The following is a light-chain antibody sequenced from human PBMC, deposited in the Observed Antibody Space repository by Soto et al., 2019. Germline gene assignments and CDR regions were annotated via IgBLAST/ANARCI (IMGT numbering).Light chain of an antibody. CDR3: QQSKTFPYT. CDR2: AAS. Sequence: DIQMTQSPSSVSASVGDRVTITCRASQGIGNCLAWYQQKPGIAPKLLIYAASSLQSGVPSRFSGSGSGTDFSPTISSLQPEDFATYFCQQSKTFPYTFCQGTKLEIK. J-gene: IGKJ2*01. CDR1: QGIGNC. V-gene: IGKV1-12*01.